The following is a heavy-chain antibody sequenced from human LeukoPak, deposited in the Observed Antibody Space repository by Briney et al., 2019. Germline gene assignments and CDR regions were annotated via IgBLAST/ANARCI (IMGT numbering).Heavy chain of an antibody. CDR3: ARLPSSSGLVYYFDY. Sequence: GESLKISCKGSGYSFTSYWIGWVRQVPGKGLEWMGIIYPGDSDTRYSPSFQGQVTISANKSISTAYLQWSSLKASDTAMYYCARLPSSSGLVYYFDYWGQGTLVTVSS. J-gene: IGHJ4*02. CDR1: GYSFTSYW. CDR2: IYPGDSDT. D-gene: IGHD6-19*01. V-gene: IGHV5-51*01.